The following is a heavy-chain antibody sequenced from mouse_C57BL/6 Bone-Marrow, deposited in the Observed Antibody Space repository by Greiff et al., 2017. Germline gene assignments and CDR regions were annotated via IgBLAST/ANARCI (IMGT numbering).Heavy chain of an antibody. CDR3: ALYYAMDY. V-gene: IGHV1-74*01. CDR2: IHPSDSDT. Sequence: QVQLKQPGAELVKPGASVKVSCKASGYTFPSYWVHWVKQRPGQGLEWIGRIHPSDSDTNYNQKFKGKATLTVDKSSSTAYMQLSSLTSEDSAVYYCALYYAMDYWGQGTSVTVSS. CDR1: GYTFPSYW. J-gene: IGHJ4*01.